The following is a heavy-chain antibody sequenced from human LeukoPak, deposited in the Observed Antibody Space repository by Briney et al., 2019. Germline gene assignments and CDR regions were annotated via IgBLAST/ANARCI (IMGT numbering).Heavy chain of an antibody. V-gene: IGHV3-21*01. Sequence: GGSLRLSCAASGFTFSSYSMNWVRQAPGKGLEWVSSISSSSSYIYYADSVKGRFTISRDNAKNSLYLQMNSLRAEDTAVYYCAKMESSGWILDYWGQGTLVTVSS. D-gene: IGHD6-19*01. CDR2: ISSSSSYI. CDR1: GFTFSSYS. CDR3: AKMESSGWILDY. J-gene: IGHJ4*02.